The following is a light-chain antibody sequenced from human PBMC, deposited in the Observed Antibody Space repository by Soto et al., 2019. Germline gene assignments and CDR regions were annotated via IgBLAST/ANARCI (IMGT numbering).Light chain of an antibody. Sequence: ELVMTQSPARLSVSPGDRATYYCRSSQSVSSNLAWYQQKPGQAPRLLVYGASTRATGIPARFSGSGSGTEFTRTISSLQSEDFAVYYSQQYNMGPLITFGQGTRLEI. CDR1: QSVSSN. V-gene: IGKV3-15*01. CDR2: GAS. J-gene: IGKJ5*01. CDR3: QQYNMGPLIT.